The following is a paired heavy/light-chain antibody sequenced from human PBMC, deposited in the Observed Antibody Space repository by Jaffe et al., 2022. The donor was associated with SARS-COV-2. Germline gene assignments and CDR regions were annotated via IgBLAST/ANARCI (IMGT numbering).Heavy chain of an antibody. V-gene: IGHV3-23*04. CDR2: ISFTGVST. J-gene: IGHJ4*02. CDR1: GFNVGDYV. CDR3: AKARLPQGSSWYRVSDC. Sequence: EVQLVESGGGLVQPGGSLRLSCAASGFNVGDYVMSWVRQAPGKGLEWVSGISFTGVSTFYAESVKGRFTISRDIFNNTLYLQMNSLRADDGALYYCAKARLPQGSSWYRVSDCWGQGTLVTVSS. D-gene: IGHD6-13*01.
Light chain of an antibody. CDR1: NSDVGGYDY. J-gene: IGLJ1*01. V-gene: IGLV2-14*03. Sequence: QSALTQPASVSGSPGQSITISCSGTNSDVGGYDYVSWYQQHPDKAPKLIIYDVTNRPSGISNRFSGSKSGNTASLTISGLQSEDEAHYYCSSYTRSSTLEVFGTGTKVTVL. CDR2: DVT. CDR3: SSYTRSSTLEV.